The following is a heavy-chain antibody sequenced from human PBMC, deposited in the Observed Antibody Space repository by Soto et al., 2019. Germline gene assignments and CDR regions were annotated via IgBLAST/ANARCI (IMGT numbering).Heavy chain of an antibody. CDR3: TRDMVDPTVVPTATLRAFDI. D-gene: IGHD2-2*01. J-gene: IGHJ3*02. CDR2: IYSDGTT. Sequence: VQVVESGGGLVQPGGSLRLSCAASGFIVSTSYMSWVRQVPGKGLEWVSLIYSDGTTYYADSVKGRFTISRHNSKNKLSLQMNSMRTDATAVYYCTRDMVDPTVVPTATLRAFDIWGQGTLVTVSS. CDR1: GFIVSTSY. V-gene: IGHV3-53*04.